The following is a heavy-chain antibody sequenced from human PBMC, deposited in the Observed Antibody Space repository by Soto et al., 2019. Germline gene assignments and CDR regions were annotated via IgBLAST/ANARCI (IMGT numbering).Heavy chain of an antibody. CDR3: AREWGLLPYYVMNV. Sequence: PSETLSLTCTVSGDSVSSNSYYWSWIRQPPGKGLEFIGYIYYSGSTNYNPSLKSRVTISVDTSKNDFSLNLSSVTAADTAVYFCAREWGLLPYYVMNVWGHGTAVTVSS. J-gene: IGHJ6*02. CDR1: GDSVSSNSYY. D-gene: IGHD7-27*01. CDR2: IYYSGST. V-gene: IGHV4-61*03.